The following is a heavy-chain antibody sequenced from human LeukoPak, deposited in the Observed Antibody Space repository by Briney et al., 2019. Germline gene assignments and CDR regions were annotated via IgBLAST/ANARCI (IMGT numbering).Heavy chain of an antibody. J-gene: IGHJ6*02. CDR1: GYTFTGYY. Sequence: ASVTVSCKASGYTFTGYYMHWVRQAPGQGLEWMGWINPNSGGTNYAQKFQGRVTMTRDTSISTAYMELSRLRSDDTAVYYCATGIAAAGISGPSYGMDVWGQGTTVTVSS. CDR3: ATGIAAAGISGPSYGMDV. D-gene: IGHD6-13*01. CDR2: INPNSGGT. V-gene: IGHV1-2*02.